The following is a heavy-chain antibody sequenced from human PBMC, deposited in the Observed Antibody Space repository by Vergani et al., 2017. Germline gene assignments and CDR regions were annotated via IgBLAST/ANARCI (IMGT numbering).Heavy chain of an antibody. D-gene: IGHD2-15*01. V-gene: IGHV4-4*03. CDR1: GDSISSNNHW. J-gene: IGHJ5*02. CDR2: IFHIGDT. Sequence: QVQLPESGPGVVKPPGTLSLTCTVSGDSISSNNHWWSWIRQPPGKGLEWIGEIFHIGDTNYNPSLKSRVTISVDKSKNHFSLKLNSVTAADTAVYYCTRHWAVVAANNWFDPWGQGTLVTVSS. CDR3: TRHWAVVAANNWFDP.